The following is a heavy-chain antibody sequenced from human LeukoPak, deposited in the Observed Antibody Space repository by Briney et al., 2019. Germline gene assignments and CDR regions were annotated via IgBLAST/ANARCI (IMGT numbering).Heavy chain of an antibody. D-gene: IGHD3-3*01. CDR1: GGSISSHY. Sequence: PSETLSLTCTVSGGSISSHYWSWVRQPPRQGLEWLAYIYDSGNTNYNPSLKSRLSISMDTSKNQFSLNLTSVTAAGTAVYYCAREVLQGSSQGMDVWGKGTTVIVSS. CDR3: AREVLQGSSQGMDV. J-gene: IGHJ6*04. V-gene: IGHV4-59*11. CDR2: IYDSGNT.